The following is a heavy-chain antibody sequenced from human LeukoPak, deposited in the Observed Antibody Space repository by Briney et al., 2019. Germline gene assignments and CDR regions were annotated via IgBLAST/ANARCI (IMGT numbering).Heavy chain of an antibody. D-gene: IGHD1-1*01. CDR1: GFTFSSYG. CDR2: ILYDESNK. V-gene: IGHV3-30*18. Sequence: GGSLRLSCAASGFTFSSYGMHRVRQAPGKGLEWVAFILYDESNKYYADSVKGRFTISRDNSKNTLYLQMNSLRAEDTAVYYCTKDLSREATGTYSMDVWGQGTTVTVSS. J-gene: IGHJ6*02. CDR3: TKDLSREATGTYSMDV.